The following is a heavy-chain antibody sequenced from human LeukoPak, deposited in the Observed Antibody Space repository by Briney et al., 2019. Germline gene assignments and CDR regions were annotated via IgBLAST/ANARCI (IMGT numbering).Heavy chain of an antibody. CDR1: GYTFTSYG. D-gene: IGHD3-22*01. CDR2: ISAYNGNT. J-gene: IGHJ4*02. Sequence: ASVKVSCKASGYTFTSYGISWVRQAPGQGLEWMGWISAYNGNTNYAQKLQGRVTMTTDTSTSTAYMELRSLRSDDTAVYYCARDMYYYDSSGYPLWGQGTLVTASS. V-gene: IGHV1-18*01. CDR3: ARDMYYYDSSGYPL.